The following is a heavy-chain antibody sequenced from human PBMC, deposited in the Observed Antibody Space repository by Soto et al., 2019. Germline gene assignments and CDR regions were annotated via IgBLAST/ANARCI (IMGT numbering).Heavy chain of an antibody. Sequence: EVQLVESGGGLVQPGGSLRLSCAASGFTVSTKYMSWVRQAPGKGLEWVSVIYSGGSKFYADSVRGRFTISRDNSKNTVNLQMNSLRAEETAVYYCARDPWGADFWGQGTLVTVSS. CDR1: GFTVSTKY. D-gene: IGHD3-16*01. CDR3: ARDPWGADF. J-gene: IGHJ4*02. V-gene: IGHV3-66*01. CDR2: IYSGGSK.